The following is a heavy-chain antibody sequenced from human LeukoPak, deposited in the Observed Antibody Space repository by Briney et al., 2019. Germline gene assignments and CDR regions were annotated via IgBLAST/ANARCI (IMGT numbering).Heavy chain of an antibody. D-gene: IGHD3-10*01. Sequence: GGSLRLSCAASGFTFSSYSMNWVRQAPGKGLEWVSSISSSSSYIYYADSVKGRFTISRDNAKNSLYLQMNSLRAEDTAVYYCARGSPLLLWFGELFRKGGFDYWGQGTLVTVSS. J-gene: IGHJ4*02. CDR2: ISSSSSYI. CDR1: GFTFSSYS. CDR3: ARGSPLLLWFGELFRKGGFDY. V-gene: IGHV3-21*01.